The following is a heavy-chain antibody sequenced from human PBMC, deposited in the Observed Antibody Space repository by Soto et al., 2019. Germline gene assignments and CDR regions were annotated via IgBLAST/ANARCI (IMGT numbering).Heavy chain of an antibody. CDR2: MFPGDSTT. CDR1: GFTFTAYW. V-gene: IGHV5-51*01. CDR3: ARFVIGYCSSTSCPADY. D-gene: IGHD2-2*01. Sequence: PGESLKISCKGSGFTFTAYWIGWVRQMPGKGLEWMGIMFPGDSTTRYSPSFQGQVTMSADKSISTAYLQWNSLKASDTTMYYCARFVIGYCSSTSCPADYWGQGALVTVSS. J-gene: IGHJ4*02.